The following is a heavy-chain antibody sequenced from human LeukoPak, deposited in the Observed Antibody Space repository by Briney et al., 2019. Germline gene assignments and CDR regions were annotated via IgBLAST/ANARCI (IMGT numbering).Heavy chain of an antibody. J-gene: IGHJ3*02. CDR1: GFSFSSHW. V-gene: IGHV3-7*02. D-gene: IGHD1-26*01. CDR3: ARGGSPPEALGDAFDI. CDR2: INQDGSEK. Sequence: PGGSLRLSCAASGFSFSSHWMSWVRQAPGKGLGGVAIINQDGSEKYYVDSVKGRFSISRDNAKNTLYLQMNSLRAEDTAMYYCARGGSPPEALGDAFDIWGQGTMVTVSP.